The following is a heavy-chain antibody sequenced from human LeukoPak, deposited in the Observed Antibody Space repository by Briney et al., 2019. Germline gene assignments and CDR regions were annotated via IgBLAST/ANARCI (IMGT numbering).Heavy chain of an antibody. CDR2: IYYSGST. V-gene: IGHV4-59*12. CDR3: VRLQAVTGNFDY. CDR1: GGSISSYN. D-gene: IGHD1-20*01. J-gene: IGHJ4*02. Sequence: SETLSLTCTVSGGSISSYNWSWIRQPPGKGLEWIGYIYYSGSTNYNPSLKSRVTISVDTSKNQFSLNLSSVTAADTAVYYCVRLQAVTGNFDYWGQGALVTVSS.